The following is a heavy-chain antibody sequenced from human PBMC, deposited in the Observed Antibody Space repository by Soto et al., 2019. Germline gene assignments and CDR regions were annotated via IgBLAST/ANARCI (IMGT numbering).Heavy chain of an antibody. D-gene: IGHD3-3*01. J-gene: IGHJ4*02. V-gene: IGHV4-61*01. CDR3: VREDMSGTYYFDY. CDR2: VYRTGLT. CDR1: GASVSSETHF. Sequence: SETLSLTCRVAGASVSSETHFLTWIRQPPGKGLEWIGYVYRTGLTNSNPALTSRVTVSADRSKNQFSLTLRSVTAADTAVYYCVREDMSGTYYFDYWGPGIQVTVSS.